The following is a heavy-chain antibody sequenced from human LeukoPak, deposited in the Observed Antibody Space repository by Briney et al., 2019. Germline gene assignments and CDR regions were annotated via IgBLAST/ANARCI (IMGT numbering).Heavy chain of an antibody. J-gene: IGHJ4*02. V-gene: IGHV3-7*01. CDR3: ARGGTYTVDY. CDR1: GFTFSIYW. D-gene: IGHD3/OR15-3a*01. Sequence: PGGSLRLSCAAYGFTFSIYWMSWVRQAPGKGLEWVATIKGDGSERYYVDSVKGRFTVSRDNAKNSMYLQMNSLRAEDTAVYYCARGGTYTVDYWGQGTLVTVSS. CDR2: IKGDGSER.